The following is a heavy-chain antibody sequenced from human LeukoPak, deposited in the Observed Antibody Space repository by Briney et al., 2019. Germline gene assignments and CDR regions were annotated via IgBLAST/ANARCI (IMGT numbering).Heavy chain of an antibody. V-gene: IGHV3-7*01. J-gene: IGHJ3*02. CDR1: GFTFNNYW. Sequence: PGGSLRLSCAASGFTFNNYWMSWVRQAPGKGLEWVANIKQDGSTKYYVDSVKGRFTVSRDNAKNSLYLQMNSLRAEDTAVYYCARNYRGWYGAFDIWGQGTMVTVSS. CDR3: ARNYRGWYGAFDI. D-gene: IGHD6-19*01. CDR2: IKQDGSTK.